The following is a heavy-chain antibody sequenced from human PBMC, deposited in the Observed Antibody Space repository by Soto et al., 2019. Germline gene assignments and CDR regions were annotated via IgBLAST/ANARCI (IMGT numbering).Heavy chain of an antibody. D-gene: IGHD6-19*01. CDR1: EFTFSIYS. V-gene: IGHV3-48*01. J-gene: IGHJ4*02. Sequence: EVQLVESGGGLVQPGGSLKLSCAASEFTFSIYSMNWVRQAPGKGLEWVSYISRSSAIMYYAESVKGRFTISRDNAKNSLCLQMISLRAEDTGVYFCVRGDHSGCYDSGAFHYWGQGTLVTVSS. CDR3: VRGDHSGCYDSGAFHY. CDR2: ISRSSAIM.